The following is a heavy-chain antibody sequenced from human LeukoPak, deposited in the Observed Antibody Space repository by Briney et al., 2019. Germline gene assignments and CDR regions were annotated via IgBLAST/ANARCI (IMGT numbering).Heavy chain of an antibody. J-gene: IGHJ4*02. Sequence: PSQTLSLTCSVSGGSISGVTYYGNWIRQPAGKRLEWIGRVYTGVSTTYNPSLEGRVTISVDPSKNHFSLKLTSVTAADTAIYYCARTEVTMAGTFHWGPGTLVTVSS. CDR3: ARTEVTMAGTFH. CDR1: GGSISGVTYY. D-gene: IGHD6-19*01. V-gene: IGHV4-61*02. CDR2: VYTGVST.